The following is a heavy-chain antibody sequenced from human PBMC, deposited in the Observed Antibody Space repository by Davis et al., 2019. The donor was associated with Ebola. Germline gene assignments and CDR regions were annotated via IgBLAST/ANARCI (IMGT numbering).Heavy chain of an antibody. D-gene: IGHD5-18*01. CDR3: ARSSAMALYFDY. CDR2: INPSGGST. CDR1: GYTFTSYY. V-gene: IGHV1-46*01. Sequence: ASVKVSCKASGYTFTSYYMHWVRQAPGQGLEWMGIINPSGGSTNYAQKFQGRVTITADESTSTAYMELSSLRSEDTAVYYCARSSAMALYFDYWGQGTLVTVSS. J-gene: IGHJ4*02.